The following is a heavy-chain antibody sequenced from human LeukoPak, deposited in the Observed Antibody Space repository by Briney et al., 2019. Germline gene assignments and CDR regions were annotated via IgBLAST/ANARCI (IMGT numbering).Heavy chain of an antibody. CDR3: VKGNWNDD. CDR2: IGGSDENT. J-gene: IGHJ5*02. CDR1: GFTFRSVA. Sequence: GGSLRLSCAASGFTFRSVAMNWVRQAPGKGLEWVSGIGGSDENTYYADSVKGRFTFSRDNSKNTLYLQMNSLRVEDTAVYYCVKGNWNDDWGQGTLVTVSS. V-gene: IGHV3-23*01.